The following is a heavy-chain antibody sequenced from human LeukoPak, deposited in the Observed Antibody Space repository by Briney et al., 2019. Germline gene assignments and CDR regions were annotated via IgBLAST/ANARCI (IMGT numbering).Heavy chain of an antibody. Sequence: PGGSLRLSCAASGFTFSSYGMHWVRQAPGKGLEWVAFIRYDGSNKYYADSVKGRFTISRDNSKNTLYLQMNSLRAEDTAVYYCAKDTVGATPSYFDYWGQGTLVTVSS. CDR2: IRYDGSNK. D-gene: IGHD1-26*01. J-gene: IGHJ4*02. CDR1: GFTFSSYG. V-gene: IGHV3-30*02. CDR3: AKDTVGATPSYFDY.